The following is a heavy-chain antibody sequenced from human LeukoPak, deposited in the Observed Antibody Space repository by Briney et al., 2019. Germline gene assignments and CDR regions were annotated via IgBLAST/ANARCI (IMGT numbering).Heavy chain of an antibody. CDR1: GYTFTGYY. Sequence: ASVKVSCKASGYTFTGYYMHWVRQAPGQGLEWMGRINPNSGGTNYAQKFQGRVTITADKSTSTAYMELSSLRSEDTAVYYCARELRGYSKPSHFDYWGQGTLVTVSS. J-gene: IGHJ4*02. D-gene: IGHD5-18*01. CDR2: INPNSGGT. CDR3: ARELRGYSKPSHFDY. V-gene: IGHV1-2*06.